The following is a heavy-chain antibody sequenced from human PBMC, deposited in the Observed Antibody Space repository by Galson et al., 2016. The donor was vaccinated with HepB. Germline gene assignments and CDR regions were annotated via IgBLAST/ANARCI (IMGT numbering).Heavy chain of an antibody. Sequence: SVKVSCKASGYTFTNYGLSWVRQAPGQGLEYMGWISAYNGDTNYAQNLQGRVTMTTDTSTSTAYMELRSLGSDDTAVYYCASGAGGYFDYWGQGTLVTVSS. CDR2: ISAYNGDT. CDR3: ASGAGGYFDY. D-gene: IGHD3-10*01. J-gene: IGHJ4*02. V-gene: IGHV1-18*01. CDR1: GYTFTNYG.